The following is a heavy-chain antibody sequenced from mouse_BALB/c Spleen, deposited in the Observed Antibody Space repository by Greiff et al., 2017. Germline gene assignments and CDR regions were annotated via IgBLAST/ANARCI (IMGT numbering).Heavy chain of an antibody. V-gene: IGHV1-63*01. CDR2: IYPGSGNT. J-gene: IGHJ4*01. CDR1: GYAFTNYW. Sequence: QVQLQQSGAELVRPGTSVKISCKASGYAFTNYWLGWVKQRPGHGLEWIGDIYPGSGNTYYNEKFKGKATLTADKSSSTAYMQLSSLTSEDSAVYFCARGLRDCYAMDYWGQGTSVTVSS. D-gene: IGHD2-2*01. CDR3: ARGLRDCYAMDY.